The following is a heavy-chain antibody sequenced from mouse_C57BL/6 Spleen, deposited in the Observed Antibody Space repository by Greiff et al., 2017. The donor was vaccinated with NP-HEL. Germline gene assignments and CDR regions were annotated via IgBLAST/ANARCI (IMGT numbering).Heavy chain of an antibody. CDR3: TRGGGKYYFDY. J-gene: IGHJ2*01. V-gene: IGHV5-9-1*02. CDR1: GFTFSSYA. Sequence: EVQGVESGEGLVKPGGSLKLSCAASGFTFSSYAMSWVRQTPEKRLEWVAYISSGGDYIYYADTVKGRFTISRDNARNTLYLQMSSLKSEDTAMYYCTRGGGKYYFDYWGQGTTLTVSS. CDR2: ISSGGDYI. D-gene: IGHD1-1*02.